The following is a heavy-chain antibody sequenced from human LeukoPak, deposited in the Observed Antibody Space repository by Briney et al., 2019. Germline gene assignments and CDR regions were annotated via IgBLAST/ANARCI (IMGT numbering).Heavy chain of an antibody. D-gene: IGHD2-2*01. CDR2: IYYSGST. V-gene: IGHV4-39*01. Sequence: KPSETLSLTCTVSGGSISSSSYYWGWIRQPPGKGLEWIGSIYYSGSTYYNPSLKSRVTISVDTSKNQFSLKLSSVTAADTAVYYCARGDCSSTSCLDYWGQGTLVTVSS. J-gene: IGHJ4*02. CDR1: GGSISSSSYY. CDR3: ARGDCSSTSCLDY.